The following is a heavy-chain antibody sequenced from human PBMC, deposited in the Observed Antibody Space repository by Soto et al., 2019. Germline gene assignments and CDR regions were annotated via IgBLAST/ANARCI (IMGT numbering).Heavy chain of an antibody. J-gene: IGHJ6*02. D-gene: IGHD3-3*01. V-gene: IGHV4-39*01. Sequence: SETLSLTCTVSGGSISSSSYYWGWIRQPPGKGLEWIGSIYYSGSTYYNPSLKSRVTISVDTSKNQFSLKLSSVTAADTAVYYCARLFGYDFWSGYLSGHYYYGMDVWRQGTTVTVS. CDR3: ARLFGYDFWSGYLSGHYYYGMDV. CDR1: GGSISSSSYY. CDR2: IYYSGST.